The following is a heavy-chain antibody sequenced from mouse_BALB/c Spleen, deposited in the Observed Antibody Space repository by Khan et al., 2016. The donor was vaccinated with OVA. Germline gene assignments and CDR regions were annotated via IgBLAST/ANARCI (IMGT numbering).Heavy chain of an antibody. CDR1: GYTFTSHT. Sequence: QVHVKQSGAELARPGASVKMSCKASGYTFTSHTMHWVKQSPGQGLEWIGYINPRSGYSNYNQKFNDKATLTADKSSSTAYMQLSSLTSEDSAGYYCARRTTGYAMDYWGQGTSVTVSS. J-gene: IGHJ4*01. V-gene: IGHV1-4*01. CDR3: ARRTTGYAMDY. D-gene: IGHD2-14*01. CDR2: INPRSGYS.